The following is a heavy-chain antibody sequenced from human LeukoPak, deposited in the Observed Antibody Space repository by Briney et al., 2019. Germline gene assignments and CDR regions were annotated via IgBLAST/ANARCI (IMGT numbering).Heavy chain of an antibody. CDR3: ARLGSGPYYFDY. J-gene: IGHJ4*02. CDR1: GGSISSSSYY. Sequence: SETLSLTCTVSGGSISSSSYYWGWIRQPPGKGLEWIGSICYSGSTYYNPSLKSRVTISVDTSKNQFSLKLSSVTAADTAVYYCARLGSGPYYFDYWGQGTLVTVSS. V-gene: IGHV4-39*01. CDR2: ICYSGST. D-gene: IGHD5-12*01.